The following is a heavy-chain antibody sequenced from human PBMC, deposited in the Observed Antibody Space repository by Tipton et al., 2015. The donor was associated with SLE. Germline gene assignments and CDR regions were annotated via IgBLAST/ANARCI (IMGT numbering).Heavy chain of an antibody. J-gene: IGHJ3*02. D-gene: IGHD7-27*01. Sequence: TLSLTCAASGFTFSSYAMHWVRQAPGKGLEWVAVISYDGSNKYYADSVKGRFTISRDNSKNTLYLQMNSLRAEDTAVYYCARDLLALGIGAFDIWGQGTMVTVSS. CDR1: GFTFSSYA. CDR3: ARDLLALGIGAFDI. V-gene: IGHV3-30*04. CDR2: ISYDGSNK.